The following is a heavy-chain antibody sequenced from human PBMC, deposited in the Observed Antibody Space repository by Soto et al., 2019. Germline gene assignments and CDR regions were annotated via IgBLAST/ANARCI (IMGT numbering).Heavy chain of an antibody. J-gene: IGHJ6*02. V-gene: IGHV4-30-2*01. CDR2: IYHSGST. CDR1: GGSISSGGYS. Sequence: SETLSLTCAVSGGSISSGGYSWSWIRQPPGKGLEWIGYIYHSGSTYYNPSLKSRVTISVDRSKNQFSLKLSSVTAADTAVYYCARKKGYSSIGSLAYYGMDVWGQGTTVTVSS. D-gene: IGHD6-13*01. CDR3: ARKKGYSSIGSLAYYGMDV.